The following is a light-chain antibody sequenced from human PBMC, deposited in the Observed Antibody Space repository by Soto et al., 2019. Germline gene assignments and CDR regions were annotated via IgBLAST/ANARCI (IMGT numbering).Light chain of an antibody. Sequence: DILLTQSPDTLSLSPGERATLSCRASQSVSTNFVAWYQQKPGQAPRLLISRTSNRATGIPDRFSGSGSGTDFTLTISRLEPEDFALYYCQQYGNSPPVTFGGGTKVEIK. CDR1: QSVSTNF. V-gene: IGKV3-20*01. J-gene: IGKJ4*01. CDR2: RTS. CDR3: QQYGNSPPVT.